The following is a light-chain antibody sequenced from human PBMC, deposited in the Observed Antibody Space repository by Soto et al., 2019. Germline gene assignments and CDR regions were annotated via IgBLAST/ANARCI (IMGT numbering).Light chain of an antibody. Sequence: ETVLTQSPGTLSLSPGERATLSCRASQSVSFSFLAWYQQKPGQAPRLLIYGASSRATGIPDRFSGSGSGTDFTLTISRLEPEDFAVYYCQQYGSSPRTFGQGTKLEIK. CDR1: QSVSFSF. CDR2: GAS. CDR3: QQYGSSPRT. V-gene: IGKV3-20*01. J-gene: IGKJ2*01.